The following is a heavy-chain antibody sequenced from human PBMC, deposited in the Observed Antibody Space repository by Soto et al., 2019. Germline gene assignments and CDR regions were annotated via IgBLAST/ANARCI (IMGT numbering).Heavy chain of an antibody. CDR2: INPNSGGT. CDR1: GYTFTGYY. D-gene: IGHD3-3*01. Sequence: GASVKVSCKASGYTFTGYYMHWVRQAPGQGLEWLGWINPNSGGTNYAQKFQGWVTMTRDTSISTAYMELSRLRSDDTAVYYCARKEWHNAFDIWGQGTMVTVSS. V-gene: IGHV1-2*04. CDR3: ARKEWHNAFDI. J-gene: IGHJ3*02.